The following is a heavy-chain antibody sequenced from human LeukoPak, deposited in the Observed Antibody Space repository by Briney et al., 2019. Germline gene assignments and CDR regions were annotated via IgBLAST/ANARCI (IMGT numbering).Heavy chain of an antibody. CDR1: GGSITSSSYY. D-gene: IGHD2-21*02. CDR3: ARLYCGADCSIDY. Sequence: SETLSLTCTVSGGSITSSSYYWGWIRQPPGKGLEWIGSISYSGSTYYNPSLKSRVTMSVDTSRNQFSLRLSSATAADTAIYYCARLYCGADCSIDYWGQGTLVTVFS. V-gene: IGHV4-39*07. CDR2: ISYSGST. J-gene: IGHJ4*02.